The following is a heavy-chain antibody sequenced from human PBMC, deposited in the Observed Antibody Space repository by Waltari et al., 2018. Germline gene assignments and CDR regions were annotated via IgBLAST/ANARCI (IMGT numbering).Heavy chain of an antibody. J-gene: IGHJ4*02. Sequence: QVQLQESGPGLVKPSGTLSLTCAVSGDSVSSSYWGSWVRQPPGKGLGWIGQIHGSGKTHYNPSLGSRVTVSMDRCNNQFTLKLTSATVADTAVYYCARDRGRGLYLDSWGQGTLVTVSP. CDR2: IHGSGKT. CDR1: GDSVSSSYW. CDR3: ARDRGRGLYLDS. D-gene: IGHD2-15*01. V-gene: IGHV4-4*02.